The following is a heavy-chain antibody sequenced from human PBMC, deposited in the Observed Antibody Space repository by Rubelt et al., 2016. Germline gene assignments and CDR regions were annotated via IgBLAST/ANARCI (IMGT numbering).Heavy chain of an antibody. D-gene: IGHD6-6*01. Sequence: QVQLVQSGAEVKKPGSSVKVSCKASGGTFSSYAISWVRQAPGQGLEWMGRIIPILGIANYAQKFQGRVTITADKSTSTANMEPSSLRSEETAVYYCASSLPNLFGIAARDYYYYYGMDVWGQGTTVTVSS. CDR3: ASSLPNLFGIAARDYYYYYGMDV. V-gene: IGHV1-69*04. J-gene: IGHJ6*02. CDR1: GGTFSSYA. CDR2: IIPILGIA.